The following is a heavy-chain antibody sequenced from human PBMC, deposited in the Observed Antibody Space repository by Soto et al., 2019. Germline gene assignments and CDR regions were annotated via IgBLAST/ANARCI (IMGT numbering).Heavy chain of an antibody. J-gene: IGHJ3*02. D-gene: IGHD6-13*01. CDR1: GFTFINYA. CDR2: ISGSGDYT. CDR3: AREAAAGNDAFDI. V-gene: IGHV3-23*01. Sequence: PGGSLRLSCAASGFTFINYAMNWVRQAPGKGLEWVSTISGSGDYTSYADSVKGRFIISRDNSKNTLFLQMNSLRAEDTAVYYCAREAAAGNDAFDIWGQGTMVTVSS.